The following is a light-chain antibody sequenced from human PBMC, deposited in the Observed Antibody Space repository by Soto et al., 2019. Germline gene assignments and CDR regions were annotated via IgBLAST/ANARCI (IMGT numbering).Light chain of an antibody. CDR1: QSVSSY. V-gene: IGKV3-11*01. CDR2: ETS. Sequence: EIVLTQSPATLSLSPGERVTLSCRASQSVSSYLAWYQQKPGQPPRLLIYETSNRATGTPARFRGSGSGTDFTLTITSLEPEDFAVYYCQHHNNWFSWTFGQGTKV. J-gene: IGKJ1*01. CDR3: QHHNNWFSWT.